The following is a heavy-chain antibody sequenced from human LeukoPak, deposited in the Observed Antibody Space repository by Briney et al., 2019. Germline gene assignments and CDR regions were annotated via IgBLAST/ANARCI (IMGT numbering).Heavy chain of an antibody. V-gene: IGHV3-21*01. D-gene: IGHD3-3*01. CDR1: GFTFSSYA. CDR2: ISSSSSYI. Sequence: GGSLRLSCAASGFTFSSYAMSWVRQAPGKGLEWVSSISSSSSYIYYADSVKGRFTISRDNAKNSLYLQMNSLRAEDTAVYYCARENYDFWSGFDYWGQGTLVTVSS. CDR3: ARENYDFWSGFDY. J-gene: IGHJ4*02.